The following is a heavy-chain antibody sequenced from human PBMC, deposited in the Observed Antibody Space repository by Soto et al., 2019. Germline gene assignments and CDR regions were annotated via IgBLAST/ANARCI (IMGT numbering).Heavy chain of an antibody. Sequence: SETLSLTCAVYGGSIGSGGYSWSWIRQPPGKGLEWIGYIYYSGSTNYNPSLKSRVTISVDTSKNQFSLKLSSVTAADTAVYYCATDDNGFDSGGQGPLVTVSS. CDR2: IYYSGST. CDR3: ATDDNGFDS. CDR1: GGSIGSGGYS. J-gene: IGHJ4*02. V-gene: IGHV4-61*08. D-gene: IGHD4-17*01.